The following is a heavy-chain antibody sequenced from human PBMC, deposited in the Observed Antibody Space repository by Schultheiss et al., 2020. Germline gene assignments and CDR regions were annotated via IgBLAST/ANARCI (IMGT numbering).Heavy chain of an antibody. J-gene: IGHJ4*02. Sequence: SETLSLTCAVSGGSISSSSYYWGWIRQPPGKGLEWIGEINHSGSTNYNPSLKSRVTISVDTSKNEFSLKLTSVTAADTAVYYCAGSGYFGGYWGQGTLVTVSS. CDR2: INHSGST. CDR1: GGSISSSSYY. CDR3: AGSGYFGGY. D-gene: IGHD3-22*01. V-gene: IGHV4-39*07.